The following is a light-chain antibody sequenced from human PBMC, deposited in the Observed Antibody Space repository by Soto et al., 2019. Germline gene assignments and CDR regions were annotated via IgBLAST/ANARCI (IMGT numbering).Light chain of an antibody. CDR3: QQSYSTPRS. J-gene: IGKJ1*01. Sequence: DIQMTQSPSSLSASVGDRVTITCRASQSVSNYLNWYQQKPGKAPKLLIYAASTLQSEVPSRFSGSGSGTDFTLTISSLQPEDFATYYCQQSYSTPRSFGQGTEV. V-gene: IGKV1-39*01. CDR2: AAS. CDR1: QSVSNY.